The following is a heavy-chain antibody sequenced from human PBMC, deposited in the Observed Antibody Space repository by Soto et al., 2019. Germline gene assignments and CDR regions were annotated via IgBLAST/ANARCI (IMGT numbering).Heavy chain of an antibody. V-gene: IGHV1-18*01. CDR2: ISAYNGNT. J-gene: IGHJ2*01. CDR3: ARVARIAARPPSWYFDL. Sequence: QVQLVQSGAEVKKPGASVKVSCKASGYTFTSYGISGVRQAPGQGLEWMGWISAYNGNTNYAQKLQGRVTMTTDTSTSTAYMELRSLRSDDTVVYYCARVARIAARPPSWYFDLWGRGTLVTVSS. D-gene: IGHD6-6*01. CDR1: GYTFTSYG.